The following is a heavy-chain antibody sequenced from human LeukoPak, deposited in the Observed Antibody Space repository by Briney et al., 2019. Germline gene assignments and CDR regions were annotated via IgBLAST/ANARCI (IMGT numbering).Heavy chain of an antibody. V-gene: IGHV1-69*05. CDR1: GYTFSSYA. CDR2: IIPIFGTA. Sequence: SVKVSCKASGYTFSSYAISWVRQAPGQGLEWMGGIIPIFGTANYAQKFQGRVTITTDESTSTAYMELSSLRSEDTAVYYCARGYGYREYYYMDVWGKGTTVTVSS. J-gene: IGHJ6*03. D-gene: IGHD5-18*01. CDR3: ARGYGYREYYYMDV.